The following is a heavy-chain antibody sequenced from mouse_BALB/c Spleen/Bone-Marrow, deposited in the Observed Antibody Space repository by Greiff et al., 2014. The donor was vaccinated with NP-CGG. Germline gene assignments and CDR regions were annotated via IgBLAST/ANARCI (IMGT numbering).Heavy chain of an antibody. Sequence: QVQLQQPGAELANPGASVKMSCKASGYTFTSYWMHWVKQRPGQGLEWIGYINPSTGYTEYNQKFKDKATLTADKSSSTAYMQLSSLTSEDSAVYYCARSGGGYDGFAYWGQGTLVTVSA. D-gene: IGHD2-2*01. J-gene: IGHJ3*01. V-gene: IGHV1-7*01. CDR2: INPSTGYT. CDR1: GYTFTSYW. CDR3: ARSGGGYDGFAY.